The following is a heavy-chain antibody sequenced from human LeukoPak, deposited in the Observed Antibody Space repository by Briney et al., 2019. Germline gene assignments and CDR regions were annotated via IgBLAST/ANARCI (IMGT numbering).Heavy chain of an antibody. CDR1: GFTFSTYA. CDR2: IFGNGAGK. Sequence: PGGSLRLSCTASGFTFSTYAMNWVRQAPGKGLEWVSVIFGNGAGKNYAESVKGRFTISRDNSKNTLYLQMNSLRAEDTAIYYCAKDRIPDGLYSIDYWGQGTLVTVSS. V-gene: IGHV3-23*01. J-gene: IGHJ4*02. CDR3: AKDRIPDGLYSIDY. D-gene: IGHD2-15*01.